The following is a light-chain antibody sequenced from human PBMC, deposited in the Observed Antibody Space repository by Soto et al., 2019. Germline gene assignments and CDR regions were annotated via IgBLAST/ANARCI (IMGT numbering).Light chain of an antibody. V-gene: IGKV2-28*01. CDR2: LGS. CDR3: MQALPRPFT. Sequence: DVVMTQSPLSLPVTPGEPASISCRSSQSLLHSNGYNYLDWFLQRPGQSPQLLIYLGSNRASGVPDRVSGSGAGTDFTLNISRVEAEDVGVYYYMQALPRPFTFGGGTKVEIK. CDR1: QSLLHSNGYNY. J-gene: IGKJ4*01.